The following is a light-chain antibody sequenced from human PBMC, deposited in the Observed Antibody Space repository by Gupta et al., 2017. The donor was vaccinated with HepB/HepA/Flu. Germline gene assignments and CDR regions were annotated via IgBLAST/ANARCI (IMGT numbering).Light chain of an antibody. CDR1: QGISIW. CDR3: QRENGYRRR. V-gene: IGKV1D-16*01. J-gene: IGKJ1*01. CDR2: AAS. Sequence: DIQMTQSPSSLSASVGDRVTITCRASQGISIWLAWYQQKPEKAPKSLIYAASRVQRAVPSRFSGSGPGTAFTLTISSRQLENFPSNFFQRENGYRRRFGQGTKVEIK.